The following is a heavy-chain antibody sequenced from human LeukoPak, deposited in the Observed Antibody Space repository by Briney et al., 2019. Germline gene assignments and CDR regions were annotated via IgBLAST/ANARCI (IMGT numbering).Heavy chain of an antibody. CDR1: GFTFSNYW. CDR3: ARAAYNSSPDY. J-gene: IGHJ4*02. D-gene: IGHD6-6*01. Sequence: PGGSLRLSCAASGFTFSNYWMVWVRQAPGKGLLWVSHIDGDGDNTVNADSVKGRFTMSRDNAKNTLYLQMNSLRAEDTAVYFCARAAYNSSPDYWGQGTLVTVSS. V-gene: IGHV3-74*01. CDR2: IDGDGDNT.